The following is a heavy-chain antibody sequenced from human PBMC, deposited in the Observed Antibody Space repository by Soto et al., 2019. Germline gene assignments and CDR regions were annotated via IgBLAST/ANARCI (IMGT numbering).Heavy chain of an antibody. CDR2: ISSTSSTI. D-gene: IGHD3-3*01. Sequence: EVQLVESGGGLVQPGGSLRLSCTVSGFSLTNYEMNWVRQAPGKGLEWISYISSTSSTIYYADSVKGRFTVSRDNAKKSLYLQINSLRAEDTAVYYCAGSRRNTNFWSDPQLGDGMDVWGRGNAVTVSS. CDR1: GFSLTNYE. J-gene: IGHJ6*02. CDR3: AGSRRNTNFWSDPQLGDGMDV. V-gene: IGHV3-48*03.